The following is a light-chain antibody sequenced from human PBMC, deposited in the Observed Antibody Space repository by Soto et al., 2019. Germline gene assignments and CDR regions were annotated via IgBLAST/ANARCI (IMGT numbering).Light chain of an antibody. CDR2: KAS. CDR1: QSISSW. CDR3: QQYGGSIWT. J-gene: IGKJ1*01. Sequence: DSQSTASHSTMSSCVVDIFNITVLASQSISSWLAWYQHTPGKAPKLLIYKASSLASGVPSRFSGSGSGTEFTLNISRLETEDFAVYYCQQYGGSIWTVGQGTE. V-gene: IGKV1-5*03.